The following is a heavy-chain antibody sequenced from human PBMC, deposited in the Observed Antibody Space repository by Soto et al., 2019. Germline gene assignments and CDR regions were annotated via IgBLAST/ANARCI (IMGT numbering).Heavy chain of an antibody. J-gene: IGHJ4*02. CDR2: ISYDGSNK. CDR3: AKDLAHYFDY. CDR1: GFTFSSYG. Sequence: PGGSLRLSCAASGFTFSSYGMHWVRQAPGKGLEWVAVISYDGSNKYYADSVKGRFTISRDNSKNTLYLQMNSLRAEDTAVYYCAKDLAHYFDYWGQGTLVTVSS. V-gene: IGHV3-30*18.